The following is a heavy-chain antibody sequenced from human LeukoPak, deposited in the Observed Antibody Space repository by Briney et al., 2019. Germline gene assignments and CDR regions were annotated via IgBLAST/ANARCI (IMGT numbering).Heavy chain of an antibody. D-gene: IGHD6-19*01. J-gene: IGHJ4*02. CDR2: IDPSDSYT. CDR1: GYSFTSYW. V-gene: IGHV5-10-1*01. Sequence: GESLKISCKGSGYSFTSYWISWARQMPGKGLEWMGRIDPSDSYTNYSPSFQGHVTISADKSISTAYLQWGSLKASDTAMYYCARHYHKVAGEFDYWGQGTLVTVSS. CDR3: ARHYHKVAGEFDY.